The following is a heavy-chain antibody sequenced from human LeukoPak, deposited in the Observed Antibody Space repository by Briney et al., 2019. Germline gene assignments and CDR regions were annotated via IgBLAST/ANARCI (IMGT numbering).Heavy chain of an antibody. Sequence: SETLPLTCAVSGYSISSGYYWGWIRQPPGKGLEWIGSIYHSGSTYYNPSLKSRVTISVDTSKNQFSLKLSSVTAADTAVYYCARRLVGANVFDYWSQLTLVTVSS. CDR2: IYHSGST. CDR1: GYSISSGYY. V-gene: IGHV4-38-2*01. J-gene: IGHJ4*02. CDR3: ARRLVGANVFDY. D-gene: IGHD1-26*01.